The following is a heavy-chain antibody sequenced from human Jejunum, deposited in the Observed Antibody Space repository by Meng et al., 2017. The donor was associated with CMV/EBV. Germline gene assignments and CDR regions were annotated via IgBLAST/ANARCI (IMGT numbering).Heavy chain of an antibody. D-gene: IGHD3-9*01. CDR2: IIYVLGIV. CDR3: ASMGHKYYNIVTGSKRPYFYYYYGMEV. V-gene: IGHV1-69*10. Sequence: RQAPGQGLEWMGGIIYVLGIVNYAQKLQGRLTITADESTRTAYMELSSLRSEDTAVYYCASMGHKYYNIVTGSKRPYFYYYYGMEVWGQGTTVTVSS. J-gene: IGHJ6*02.